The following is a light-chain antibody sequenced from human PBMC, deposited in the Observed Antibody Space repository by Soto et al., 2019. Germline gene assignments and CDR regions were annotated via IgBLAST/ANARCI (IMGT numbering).Light chain of an antibody. CDR1: QSVSSY. J-gene: IGKJ5*01. Sequence: EIVLTQSPATLSLSPVERATLSCMASQSVSSYLAWYQQKPGQAPRLFIYGASTRATGVPARFSGSGSGTDFTLTISSLEPEDFAVYYCQQRSNWRITFGQGTRVEIK. CDR2: GAS. V-gene: IGKV3-11*01. CDR3: QQRSNWRIT.